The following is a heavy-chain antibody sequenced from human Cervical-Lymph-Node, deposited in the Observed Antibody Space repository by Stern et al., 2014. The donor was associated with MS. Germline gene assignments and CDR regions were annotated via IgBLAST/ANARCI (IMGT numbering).Heavy chain of an antibody. CDR1: GFSFNTYA. CDR3: TRGKITILGVVKNDFDQ. Sequence: QVQLVQSGGGVVQPGRSLRLSCAASGFSFNTYAMHWVRQAPGKGLEWVALISFDENKQYYTDSVKGRFTISRDNSKNTLYLQMNGLRAEDTAVYYCTRGKITILGVVKNDFDQWGQGTLVTVSS. CDR2: ISFDENKQ. V-gene: IGHV3-30*04. D-gene: IGHD3-3*01. J-gene: IGHJ4*02.